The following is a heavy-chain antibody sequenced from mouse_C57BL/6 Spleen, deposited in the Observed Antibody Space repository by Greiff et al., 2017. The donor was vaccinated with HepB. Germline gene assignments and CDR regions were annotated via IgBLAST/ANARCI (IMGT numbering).Heavy chain of an antibody. CDR3: VVDSSGYGFAY. D-gene: IGHD3-2*02. Sequence: EVQRVESGGGLVQPKGSLKLSCAASGFSFNTYAMNWVRQAPGKGLEWVARIRSKSNNYATYYADSVKDRFTISRDDSESMLYLQMNNLKTEDTAMYYCVVDSSGYGFAYWGQGTLVTVSA. CDR1: GFSFNTYA. CDR2: IRSKSNNYAT. V-gene: IGHV10-1*01. J-gene: IGHJ3*01.